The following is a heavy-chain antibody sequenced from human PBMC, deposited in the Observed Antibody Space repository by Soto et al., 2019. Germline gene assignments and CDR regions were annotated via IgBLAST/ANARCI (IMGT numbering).Heavy chain of an antibody. V-gene: IGHV1-69*12. D-gene: IGHD2-2*03. Sequence: QVQLVQSGAVVKKPGSSVKVSCKASGGTFSSYAINWVRQAPGQGLXWMGGIIPIFDTINYAQKFQGRLTITADEXXXXXXXXXXXXXXXXXXXXXXXXXXXXMDGXPDAFEIWGQGTMVTVSS. CDR2: IIPIFDTI. CDR3: XXXXXXMDGXPDAFEI. CDR1: GGTFSSYA. J-gene: IGHJ3*02.